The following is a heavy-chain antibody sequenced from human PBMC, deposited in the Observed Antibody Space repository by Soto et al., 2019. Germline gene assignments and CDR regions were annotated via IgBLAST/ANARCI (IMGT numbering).Heavy chain of an antibody. CDR3: ATQSYSNSAAYYYYAMDV. J-gene: IGHJ6*02. CDR1: GGSISSGGYS. Sequence: PSETLSLTCAVSGGSISSGGYSWSWIRQPPGKGLEWIGYIYQSGSTYYNPSLKSRVTISVDRSRNQFSLKLSSVTAADTAVYFCATQSYSNSAAYYYYAMDVWGQGTTVTVSS. CDR2: IYQSGST. V-gene: IGHV4-30-2*01. D-gene: IGHD4-4*01.